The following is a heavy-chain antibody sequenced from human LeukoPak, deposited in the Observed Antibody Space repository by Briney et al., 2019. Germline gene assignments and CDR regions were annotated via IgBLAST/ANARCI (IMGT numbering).Heavy chain of an antibody. CDR2: IIPILGIA. CDR1: GGTFSSYA. CDR3: AGTEMATSNYDY. J-gene: IGHJ4*02. V-gene: IGHV1-69*04. D-gene: IGHD5-12*01. Sequence: SVKVSCKASGGTFSSYAISWVRQAPGQGLEWMGRIIPILGIANYAQKFQGRVTITADKSTSTAYMELSSLRSEDTAVYYWAGTEMATSNYDYWGQGTLVTVSS.